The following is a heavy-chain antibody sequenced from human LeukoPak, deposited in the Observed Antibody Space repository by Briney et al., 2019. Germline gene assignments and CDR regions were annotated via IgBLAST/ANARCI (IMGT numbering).Heavy chain of an antibody. J-gene: IGHJ6*02. CDR1: GYTFTSYG. V-gene: IGHV1-8*02. CDR3: ARELAYDFWSGYYTNYYYGMDV. Sequence: ASVKVSCKASGYTFTSYGINWVRQATGQGLEWMGWMNPNSGNTGYAQKFQGRVTMTRNTSISTAYMGLSSLRSEDTAVYYCARELAYDFWSGYYTNYYYGMDVWGQGTTVTVSS. CDR2: MNPNSGNT. D-gene: IGHD3-3*01.